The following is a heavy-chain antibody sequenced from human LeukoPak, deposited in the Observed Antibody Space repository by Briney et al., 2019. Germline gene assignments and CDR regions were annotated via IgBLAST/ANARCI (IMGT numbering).Heavy chain of an antibody. D-gene: IGHD1-14*01. CDR3: AKGPSRRGAFDI. V-gene: IGHV3-9*01. Sequence: GGSLRLSCVASGFTFDDYAMHWVRQAPGKGLEWVSGISWNSGSRGYADSVKGRFTTSRDNAKNSLYLQMNSLRAEDTALYYCAKGPSRRGAFDIWGQGTMVTVSS. J-gene: IGHJ3*02. CDR1: GFTFDDYA. CDR2: ISWNSGSR.